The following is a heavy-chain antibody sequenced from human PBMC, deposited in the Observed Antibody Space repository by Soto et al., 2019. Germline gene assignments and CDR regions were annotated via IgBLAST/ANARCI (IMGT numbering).Heavy chain of an antibody. D-gene: IGHD2-2*01. V-gene: IGHV3-9*01. Sequence: PGGSLRLSCAASGFTFDDYAMHWVRQAPGKGLEWVSGISWNSGSIGYADSVKGRFTISRDNAKNSLYLQMNSLRAEDTALYYCAKEGYCSSTSCLNWFDPWGQGTLVTVSS. CDR2: ISWNSGSI. J-gene: IGHJ5*02. CDR3: AKEGYCSSTSCLNWFDP. CDR1: GFTFDDYA.